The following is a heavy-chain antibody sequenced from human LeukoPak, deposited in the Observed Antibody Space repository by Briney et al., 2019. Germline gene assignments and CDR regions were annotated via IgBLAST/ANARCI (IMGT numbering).Heavy chain of an antibody. D-gene: IGHD5-18*01. CDR1: GFTFGDYA. CDR3: TSLSGYSYGYADY. Sequence: GGSLRLSCTASGFTFGDYAMSWVRQAPGKGLEWVGFIRSKAYGGTTEYAASVKGRFTISRDDSKSIAYLQMNSLKTEDTAVYYCTSLSGYSYGYADYWGQGTLVTVSS. CDR2: IRSKAYGGTT. J-gene: IGHJ4*02. V-gene: IGHV3-49*04.